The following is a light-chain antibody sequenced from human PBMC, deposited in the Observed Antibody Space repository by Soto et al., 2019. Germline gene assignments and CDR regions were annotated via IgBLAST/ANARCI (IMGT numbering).Light chain of an antibody. J-gene: IGKJ2*01. CDR3: QGYSNPLYA. CDR1: HDINNF. CDR2: VAS. Sequence: DIQMTQSPSSLSASVGDRVTITCQASHDINNFLNWYQHKPGKAPKLLIYVASNLETGFPSRFSGSGFGTAFTFTITGLQPYDVAPYYCQGYSNPLYAFGPGTKLDIK. V-gene: IGKV1-33*01.